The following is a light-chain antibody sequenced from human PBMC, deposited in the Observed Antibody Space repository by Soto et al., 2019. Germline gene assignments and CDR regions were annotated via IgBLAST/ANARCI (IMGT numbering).Light chain of an antibody. CDR3: QQYGSSPWT. J-gene: IGKJ1*01. CDR2: GAS. V-gene: IGKV3-20*01. Sequence: DIVLTQSPGTLSLSPGERATLSCWASQSVSSGYLAWYQQKLGQAPRLLIYGASSRAAGIPDRFSGSGFGTDFTLTISRMEPEAFAVYYCQQYGSSPWTFGQGTKVEIK. CDR1: QSVSSGY.